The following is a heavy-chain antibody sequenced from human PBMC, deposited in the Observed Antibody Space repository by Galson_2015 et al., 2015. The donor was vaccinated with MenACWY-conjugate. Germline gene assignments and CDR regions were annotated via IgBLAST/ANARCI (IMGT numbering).Heavy chain of an antibody. J-gene: IGHJ6*02. Sequence: SVKVSCKASGYTFNTYYVHWVRQAPGQGLEWVGIINPYGGSTTYAQKFQGRVTMTRDTSTSTVYVELSSLRSEDTAVYYCARGRGSYYYGMDVWGQGTTVTVSS. V-gene: IGHV1-46*02. CDR3: ARGRGSYYYGMDV. CDR1: GYTFNTYY. CDR2: INPYGGST. D-gene: IGHD1-26*01.